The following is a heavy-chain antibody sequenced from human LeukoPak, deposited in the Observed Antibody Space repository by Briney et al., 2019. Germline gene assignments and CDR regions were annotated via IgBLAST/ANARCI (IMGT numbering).Heavy chain of an antibody. V-gene: IGHV4-59*12. J-gene: IGHJ5*02. Sequence: PSETLSLTCTVSGGSISSYYWSWFRQPPGKGLEWIGYIYSSGSTTYNPSLKSRVTISVDTSKNQFSLKLSSVTAADTAVYYCARDAYNWNDNWFDPWGQGTLVTVSS. CDR2: IYSSGST. D-gene: IGHD1-20*01. CDR1: GGSISSYY. CDR3: ARDAYNWNDNWFDP.